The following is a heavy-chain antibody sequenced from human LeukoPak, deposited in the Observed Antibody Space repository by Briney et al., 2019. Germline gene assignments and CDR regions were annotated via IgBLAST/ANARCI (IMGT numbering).Heavy chain of an antibody. CDR2: INSDGSRT. Sequence: GGSLRLSCAASGFTLSNYWMHWVRQAPGKGLVRVSRINSDGSRTNYADSVQGRFTISSDNAKNTLYLQMNSLRVEDTAVYYCARFSSGWSPSGFDYWGQGTLVTVSS. CDR3: ARFSSGWSPSGFDY. CDR1: GFTLSNYW. J-gene: IGHJ4*02. V-gene: IGHV3-74*01. D-gene: IGHD6-19*01.